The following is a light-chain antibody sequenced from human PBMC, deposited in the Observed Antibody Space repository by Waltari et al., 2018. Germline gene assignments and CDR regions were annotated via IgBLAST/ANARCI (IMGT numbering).Light chain of an antibody. J-gene: IGKJ5*01. CDR1: QSLSSYF. CDR3: QQYGSSPVT. Sequence: EIVLTQSPDTLALSPGEVATLPCRASQSLSSYFLAWYQHKPGQGPRLLIYAASSRATGIPGRFSGGKSGTDFILTISRLEPEDFAVYYCQQYGSSPVTFGQGTRLEIK. V-gene: IGKV3-20*01. CDR2: AAS.